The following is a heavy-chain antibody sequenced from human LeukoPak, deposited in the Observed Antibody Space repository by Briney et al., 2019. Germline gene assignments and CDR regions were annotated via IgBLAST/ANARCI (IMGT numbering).Heavy chain of an antibody. D-gene: IGHD2-2*01. Sequence: SETLSLTCTFSVCTISSCGYYWSWIRHPPGKGLEWIGYIYYSESTYYNPPLKSRVTISVDTSKNQFSLKLSSVTAADTAVYYCAREPCSSTSCYYNWFDPWGQGTLVTVSS. CDR2: IYYSEST. V-gene: IGHV4-31*03. CDR1: VCTISSCGYY. J-gene: IGHJ5*02. CDR3: AREPCSSTSCYYNWFDP.